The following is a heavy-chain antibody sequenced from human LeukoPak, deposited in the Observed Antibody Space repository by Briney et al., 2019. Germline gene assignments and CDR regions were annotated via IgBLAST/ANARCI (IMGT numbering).Heavy chain of an antibody. D-gene: IGHD4-17*01. J-gene: IGHJ4*02. CDR2: IFHTGTT. Sequence: SETLSLTRAVSGDSINNNDWWSWVRQPPGKGLEWIGEIFHTGTTHYSPSLKSRVTISVETSKNRFSLQLNSVTAADTAVYYCARVHSGEHFDYWGQGSLVTVSS. CDR3: ARVHSGEHFDY. V-gene: IGHV4-4*02. CDR1: GDSINNNDW.